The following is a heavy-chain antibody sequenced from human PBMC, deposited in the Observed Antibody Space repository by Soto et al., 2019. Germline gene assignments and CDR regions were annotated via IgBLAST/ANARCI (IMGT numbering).Heavy chain of an antibody. CDR1: GFTFSSYA. J-gene: IGHJ4*02. Sequence: EVQLLESGGGLVRPGGSLRLSCAASGFTFSSYAMSWVRQAPGKGLEWVSTISGSDGRTYSTDSVKGRFTISRDNSRNTAYLQMNSLRVEDTAVYYCAKRVSQYTPLALFDYWXRGTLVTVSS. D-gene: IGHD5-18*01. CDR2: ISGSDGRT. V-gene: IGHV3-23*01. CDR3: AKRVSQYTPLALFDY.